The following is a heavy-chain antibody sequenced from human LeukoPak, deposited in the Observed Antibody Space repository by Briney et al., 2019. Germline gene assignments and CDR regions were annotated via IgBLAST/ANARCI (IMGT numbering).Heavy chain of an antibody. CDR3: ARGGNWNYVGEWSY. CDR1: GGSFSGYC. D-gene: IGHD1-7*01. J-gene: IGHJ4*02. CDR2: IYGSGST. Sequence: MASETLSLTRAVYGGSFSGYCWSWIRQPPGKGLEWIGGIYGSGSTYYNPSLKSGGTISVPTSKNQFSLKPSSVTAADTAVYYCARGGNWNYVGEWSYWGQGTLATASS. V-gene: IGHV4-34*01.